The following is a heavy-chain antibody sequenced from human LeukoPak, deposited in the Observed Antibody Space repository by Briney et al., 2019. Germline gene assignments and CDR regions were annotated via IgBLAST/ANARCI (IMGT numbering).Heavy chain of an antibody. Sequence: ASVKVSCKASGYTFTSYGISWVRQAPGQGLEWMGWISAYNGNTNYARKLQGRVTMTTDTSTSTAYMELRSLRSDDTAVYYCARVISGYSYGQHSNWFDPWGQGTLVTVSS. J-gene: IGHJ5*02. CDR3: ARVISGYSYGQHSNWFDP. V-gene: IGHV1-18*01. D-gene: IGHD5-18*01. CDR2: ISAYNGNT. CDR1: GYTFTSYG.